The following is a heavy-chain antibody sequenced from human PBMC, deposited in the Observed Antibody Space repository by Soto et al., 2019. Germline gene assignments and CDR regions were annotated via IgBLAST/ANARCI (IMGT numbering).Heavy chain of an antibody. J-gene: IGHJ5*02. CDR3: ARGRGRYSSGWSWFDP. CDR2: IFQSGST. Sequence: QVQLQESGPGLVEPSGTLSLTCGVSGGTIRSPDWWTWVRQPPGKGLEWIGEIFQSGSTNYTPSLGGGVTIAGDKAKNQFSLTLASVTAADTAVYFCARGRGRYSSGWSWFDPWGQGILVTVSS. CDR1: GGTIRSPDW. V-gene: IGHV4-4*02. D-gene: IGHD6-19*01.